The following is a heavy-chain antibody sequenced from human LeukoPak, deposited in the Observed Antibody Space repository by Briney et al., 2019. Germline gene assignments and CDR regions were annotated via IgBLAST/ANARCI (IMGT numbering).Heavy chain of an antibody. V-gene: IGHV3-30*04. Sequence: GRSLRLSCVASGLAFSSYSMHWVRQAPGKGLEWVGVISYDGSDEYYTDSVKGRYTISRDNSKNTVYLQMNSLRTDDTAVYYCARDFTPEWFDIHWGQGTLVTVS. D-gene: IGHD3-3*01. CDR1: GLAFSSYS. J-gene: IGHJ4*02. CDR2: ISYDGSDE. CDR3: ARDFTPEWFDIH.